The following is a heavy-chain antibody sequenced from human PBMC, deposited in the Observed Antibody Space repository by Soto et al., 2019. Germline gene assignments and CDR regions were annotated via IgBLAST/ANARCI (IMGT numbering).Heavy chain of an antibody. CDR3: AKVLTAGGLDY. V-gene: IGHV3-23*01. J-gene: IGHJ4*02. CDR2: ISGSGGST. D-gene: IGHD6-13*01. Sequence: GGSLRLSCAASGFTFDSYGMSWVRQAPGKGLEWVSSISGSGGSTYYADSVKGRFTISRDNSKNTLYLQMNSLSAEDTAVYCCAKVLTAGGLDYWGQGTLVTVSS. CDR1: GFTFDSYG.